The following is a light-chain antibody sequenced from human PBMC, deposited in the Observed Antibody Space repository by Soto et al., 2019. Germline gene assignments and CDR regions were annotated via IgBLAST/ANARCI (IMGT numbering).Light chain of an antibody. Sequence: EIVLTQSPGTLSLSPGERATLSCRASQSVSSSYLAWYHQTPGQAPRLLIYGASSRATGLPDRCSGSGSGTHFTLTISRLEPEDFAVYYRQQYGSSPPSTFGQGTRLEIK. J-gene: IGKJ5*01. V-gene: IGKV3-20*01. CDR3: QQYGSSPPST. CDR2: GAS. CDR1: QSVSSSY.